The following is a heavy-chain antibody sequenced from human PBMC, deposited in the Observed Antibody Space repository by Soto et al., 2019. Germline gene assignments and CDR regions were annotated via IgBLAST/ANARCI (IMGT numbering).Heavy chain of an antibody. Sequence: QVQLVESGGGLVKPGGSLRLSCAASGFTFSDYYMSWIRQAPGKGLEWVSYISSSSSYTNYADSVKGRFTISRDNAKNALYLQMNSLRAEDTAVYYCARDGGDAYYYYGMDVWGQGTTVTVSS. CDR1: GFTFSDYY. D-gene: IGHD2-21*02. CDR2: ISSSSSYT. V-gene: IGHV3-11*05. J-gene: IGHJ6*02. CDR3: ARDGGDAYYYYGMDV.